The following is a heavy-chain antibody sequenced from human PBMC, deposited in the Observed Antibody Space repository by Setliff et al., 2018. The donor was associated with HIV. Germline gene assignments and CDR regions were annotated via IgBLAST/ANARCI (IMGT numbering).Heavy chain of an antibody. CDR1: GGYASNSRYY. J-gene: IGHJ5*02. D-gene: IGHD3-22*01. CDR3: ASRVYYYDSNNFLREEWFDP. Sequence: KASETLSLTCTVSGGYASNSRYYWAWIRQPPGKGLEYIGSIYYNEKTYYSPSLKSRVTISIDTSKNQFSLNLTSVTAADSAVYYCASRVYYYDSNNFLREEWFDPWGQGTLVTVSS. V-gene: IGHV4-39*01. CDR2: IYYNEKT.